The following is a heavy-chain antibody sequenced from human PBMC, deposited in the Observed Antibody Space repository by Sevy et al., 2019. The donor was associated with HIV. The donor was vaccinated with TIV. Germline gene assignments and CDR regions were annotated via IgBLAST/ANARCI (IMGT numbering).Heavy chain of an antibody. CDR3: RKGNQQWPSDS. D-gene: IGHD6-19*01. Sequence: GGSLRLSCAASGFIFRNYGMSWVRQAPGKGLQWVSTISKDGGSTFYADSVKGRFAISRDNSKNAVYLKMNSLRAEDTAIYFCRKGNQQWPSDSWGQGALVTVSS. V-gene: IGHV3-23*01. J-gene: IGHJ4*02. CDR2: ISKDGGST. CDR1: GFIFRNYG.